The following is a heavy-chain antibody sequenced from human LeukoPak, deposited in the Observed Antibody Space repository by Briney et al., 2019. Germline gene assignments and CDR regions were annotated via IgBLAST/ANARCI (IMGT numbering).Heavy chain of an antibody. CDR3: GRDALVGYFSYYYMDV. J-gene: IGHJ6*03. V-gene: IGHV4-59*11. Sequence: SETLSLTCTVSGGSISSHYWTWIRQSPVKGLEWIGDISNSGSTSYNPSLKSRVTISIDTSKNQFSLKLSSVTAADTAVYYCGRDALVGYFSYYYMDVWGKGTTVNVSS. D-gene: IGHD2-15*01. CDR1: GGSISSHY. CDR2: ISNSGST.